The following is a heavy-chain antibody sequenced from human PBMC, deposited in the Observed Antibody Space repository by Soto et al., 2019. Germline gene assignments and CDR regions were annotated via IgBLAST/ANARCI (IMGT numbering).Heavy chain of an antibody. Sequence: SLRLSCGASGFTFDDYAMHWVRQAPGKGLEWVSGISWNSGSIGYADSVKGRFTISRDNAKNSLYLQMNSLRAEDTALYYCAKAGFDYWGQGTLVTVSS. CDR1: GFTFDDYA. CDR2: ISWNSGSI. J-gene: IGHJ4*02. CDR3: AKAGFDY. V-gene: IGHV3-9*01.